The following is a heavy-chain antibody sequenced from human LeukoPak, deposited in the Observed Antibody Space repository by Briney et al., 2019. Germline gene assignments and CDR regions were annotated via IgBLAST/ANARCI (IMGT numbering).Heavy chain of an antibody. J-gene: IGHJ4*02. V-gene: IGHV4-39*01. CDR3: ARWVPMAVAGHFDY. CDR1: GGSISSSSYY. CDR2: IYYSVST. Sequence: SETLSLTCTVSGGSISSSSYYWGWIRQPPGKGLEWIRNIYYSVSTYYNPSLKSRVTISVDTSKNQFSLKLTSVTAADTAVYYCARWVPMAVAGHFDYWGQGVLVTVSS. D-gene: IGHD6-19*01.